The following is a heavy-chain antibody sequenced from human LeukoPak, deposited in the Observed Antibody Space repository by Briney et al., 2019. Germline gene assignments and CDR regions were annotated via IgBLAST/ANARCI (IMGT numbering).Heavy chain of an antibody. D-gene: IGHD5-12*01. CDR3: VRDIGGFYRGYGDS. Sequence: GGSLRLSCAASGFTFSSYAMHWVRQAPGKGLEWVAVISYDGSNKYYADSVKGRFTISRDNSKNTLYLQMNSLRAEDTAVYYCVRDIGGFYRGYGDSWGQGTLVTVSS. V-gene: IGHV3-30-3*01. CDR1: GFTFSSYA. CDR2: ISYDGSNK. J-gene: IGHJ4*02.